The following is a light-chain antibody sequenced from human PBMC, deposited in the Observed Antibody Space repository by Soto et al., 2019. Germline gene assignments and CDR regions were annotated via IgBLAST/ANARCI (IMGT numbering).Light chain of an antibody. V-gene: IGLV1-44*01. J-gene: IGLJ3*02. CDR2: SSN. Sequence: QSVLTQPPSASGTPGQRVTISCSGSSSNIGSNTVNWCQQLPGTAPKLLIYSSNQRPSGVPHRFSGSKSGTSASLAISGLQPEDEADYYCAVWDDSLNGRVFGGGTKLTVL. CDR3: AVWDDSLNGRV. CDR1: SSNIGSNT.